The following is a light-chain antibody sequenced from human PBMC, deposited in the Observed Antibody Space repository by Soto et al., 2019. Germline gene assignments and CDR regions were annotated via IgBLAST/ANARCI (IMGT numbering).Light chain of an antibody. J-gene: IGKJ5*01. CDR2: GTS. V-gene: IGKV3-15*01. Sequence: EIVMTQSPASLSLSPGERATLSCRASQSVSSRLAWYQQKPGQAPRLLLSGTSTRATGIPARFSGSGSGSEFTLTISSLQSEDFAVYYCQQYNNWPPITFGQGTRLEIK. CDR3: QQYNNWPPIT. CDR1: QSVSSR.